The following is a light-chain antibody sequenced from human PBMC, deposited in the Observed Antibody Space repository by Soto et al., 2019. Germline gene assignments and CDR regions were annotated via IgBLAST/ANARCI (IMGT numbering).Light chain of an antibody. CDR2: HAS. Sequence: EIVMTQSPATLSVSPGERATLSCRASQSLSNNLAWYQQKVGLAPRLLVYHASTRATGVPARFSGGGSGTDLTLTINSLYSEDFAVYCCQQYNRWPLTFGGGTKVEIK. CDR1: QSLSNN. V-gene: IGKV3-15*01. J-gene: IGKJ4*01. CDR3: QQYNRWPLT.